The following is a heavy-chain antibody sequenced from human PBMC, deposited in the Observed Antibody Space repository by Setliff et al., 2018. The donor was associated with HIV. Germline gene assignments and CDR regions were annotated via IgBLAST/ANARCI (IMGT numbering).Heavy chain of an antibody. CDR3: ARDPGITAAGTEYFDS. D-gene: IGHD6-13*01. CDR1: GGPINSGGYS. CDR2: IYPTGST. J-gene: IGHJ4*02. V-gene: IGHV4-30-2*02. Sequence: SETLSLTCAVSGGPINSGGYSWSWIRQPPGKGLEWIGNIYPTGSTYYNPSLKSRLTMSIDRSKNQFSLKLSSVTAADTAIYYCARDPGITAAGTEYFDSWGQGILVTVSS.